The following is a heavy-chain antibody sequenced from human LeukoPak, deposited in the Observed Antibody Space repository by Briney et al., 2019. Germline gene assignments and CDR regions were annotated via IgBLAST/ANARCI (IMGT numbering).Heavy chain of an antibody. CDR3: ARGSGSYDY. CDR1: GLTFSSYA. CDR2: ISSSGGST. J-gene: IGHJ4*02. V-gene: IGHV3-23*01. Sequence: RASLRLSCAASGLTFSSYAMSWVRQAPGKGLESVSAISSSGGSTYYADSVKGRFTISRDNSKNTLYLQMTSLRAEATAVFYCARGSGSYDYWGQGNLVTVSS. D-gene: IGHD1-26*01.